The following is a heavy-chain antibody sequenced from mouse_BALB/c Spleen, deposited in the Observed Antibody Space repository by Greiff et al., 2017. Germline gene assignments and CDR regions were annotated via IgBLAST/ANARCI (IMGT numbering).Heavy chain of an antibody. CDR1: GFSLTGYG. Sequence: QVQLQQSGPGLVAPSQSLSITCTVSGFSLTGYGVNWVRQPPGKGLEWLGMIWGDGSTDYNSALKSRLSISKDNSKSQVFLKMNSLQTDDTAMYYCARVYRDVAMDYWGQGTSVTVSS. V-gene: IGHV2-6-7*01. D-gene: IGHD2-14*01. CDR3: ARVYRDVAMDY. J-gene: IGHJ4*01. CDR2: IWGDGST.